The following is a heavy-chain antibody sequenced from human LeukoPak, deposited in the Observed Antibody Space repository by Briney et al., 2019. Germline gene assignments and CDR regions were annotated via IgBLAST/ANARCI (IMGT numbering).Heavy chain of an antibody. CDR3: ARAPGHSSGFIDY. CDR2: IYYSGST. CDR1: GGSISTYY. V-gene: IGHV4-59*01. J-gene: IGHJ4*02. D-gene: IGHD3-22*01. Sequence: SETLSLTCTVSGGSISTYYWSWIRQPPGKGLEWIGYIYYSGSTNYNPSLKSRVTISVDTSKNQFSLKLSSVTAADTAVYYCARAPGHSSGFIDYWGQGTLVTVSS.